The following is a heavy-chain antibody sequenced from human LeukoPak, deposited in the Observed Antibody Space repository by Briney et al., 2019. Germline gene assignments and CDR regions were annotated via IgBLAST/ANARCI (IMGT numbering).Heavy chain of an antibody. CDR1: GGSISSYY. D-gene: IGHD2-2*01. CDR2: IYYSGST. V-gene: IGHV4-59*01. CDR3: ARRREGSTLDY. Sequence: SETLSLTCTVSGGSISSYYWSWIRQPPGKGLEWIGYIYYSGSTNYNPSLKSRVTISVDTSKNQFSLKLSSVTAADTAVYYCARRREGSTLDYWGQGTLVTVSS. J-gene: IGHJ4*02.